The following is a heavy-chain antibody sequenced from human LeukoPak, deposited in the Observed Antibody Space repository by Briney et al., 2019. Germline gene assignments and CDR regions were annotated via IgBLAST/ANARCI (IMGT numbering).Heavy chain of an antibody. CDR3: ARDVSGKTRIPASSGPHTWFGDRHYYYYGMDV. CDR2: IIPIFGTA. Sequence: GASVKVSCKASGGTFSSYAISWVRQAPGQGLEWMGGIIPIFGTANYAQKFQGRVTITTDESTSTAYMELSSLRSEDTAVYYCARDVSGKTRIPASSGPHTWFGDRHYYYYGMDVWGQGTTVTVSS. V-gene: IGHV1-69*05. D-gene: IGHD3-10*01. J-gene: IGHJ6*02. CDR1: GGTFSSYA.